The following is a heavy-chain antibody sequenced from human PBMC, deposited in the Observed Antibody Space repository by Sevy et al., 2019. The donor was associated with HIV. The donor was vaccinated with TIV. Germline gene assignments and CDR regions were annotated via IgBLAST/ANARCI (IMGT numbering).Heavy chain of an antibody. V-gene: IGHV3-48*03. CDR3: ASTYYYGSGSYIFDY. D-gene: IGHD3-10*01. CDR1: GFTFSSYE. J-gene: IGHJ4*02. Sequence: GESLKISCAASGFTFSSYEMNWVRQAPGKGLEWVSYISSSGSTIYYADSVKGRFTISRDNAKNSLYLQMNSLRAEDTAVYYCASTYYYGSGSYIFDYWGQGTLVTVSS. CDR2: ISSSGSTI.